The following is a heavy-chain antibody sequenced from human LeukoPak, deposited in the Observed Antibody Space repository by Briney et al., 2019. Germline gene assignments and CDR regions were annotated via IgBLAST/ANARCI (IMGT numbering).Heavy chain of an antibody. J-gene: IGHJ4*02. D-gene: IGHD3-22*01. V-gene: IGHV4-59*08. CDR3: ARRSGIYDSSGGLDY. Sequence: PSETLSLTCTVSGGSISSYYWSWIRQPPGKGLEWIGYIYYSGSTNYNPSLKSRVTISVDTSKNQFSLKLSSVTAADTAVYYCARRSGIYDSSGGLDYWGQGTLVTVSP. CDR2: IYYSGST. CDR1: GGSISSYY.